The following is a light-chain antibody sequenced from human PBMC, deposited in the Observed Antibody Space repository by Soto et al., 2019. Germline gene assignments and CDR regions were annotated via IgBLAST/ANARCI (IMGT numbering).Light chain of an antibody. CDR2: DAS. Sequence: EIVMTQSPATLSASPGERATISCRASQSVSSNLAWYQQKPGQAPRLLIYDASTRATGIPARFSGSGSGTEFTLTLSILQSEDFDVYSCQQYNNWPPWTFGQGTKVEIK. CDR1: QSVSSN. J-gene: IGKJ1*01. CDR3: QQYNNWPPWT. V-gene: IGKV3-15*01.